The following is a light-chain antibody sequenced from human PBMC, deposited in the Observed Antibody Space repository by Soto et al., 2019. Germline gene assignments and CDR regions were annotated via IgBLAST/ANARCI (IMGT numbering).Light chain of an antibody. CDR1: QSLTNN. Sequence: EIVLTQSPGTLSLSPGERATLSCRASQSLTNNYFAWYQQKPGQAPRLLIYGASTRATGIPATFSGSGSGTKFTLTISSLQSEDFAVYYCQQYNDWPWTFGQGTKVDIK. V-gene: IGKV3-15*01. CDR2: GAS. J-gene: IGKJ1*01. CDR3: QQYNDWPWT.